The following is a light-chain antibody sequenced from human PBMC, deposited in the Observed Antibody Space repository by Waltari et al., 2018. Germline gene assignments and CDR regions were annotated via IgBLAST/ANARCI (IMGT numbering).Light chain of an antibody. J-gene: IGKJ2*01. CDR3: QQLNSFPYT. V-gene: IGKV1-9*01. Sequence: DIQLTQSPSFLSASVGDRVTITCRASQGISSYLGWYQQQPGEAPKLLISAASTLQSGVPSRFSGSGSGTEFTLTIRSLQPEDFATYYCQQLNSFPYTFGQGTKLDIK. CDR1: QGISSY. CDR2: AAS.